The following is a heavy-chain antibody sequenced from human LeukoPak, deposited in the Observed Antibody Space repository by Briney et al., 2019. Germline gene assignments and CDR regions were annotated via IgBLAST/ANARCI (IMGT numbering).Heavy chain of an antibody. CDR2: IWSDGTNR. Sequence: PGGSLRLSCAASGFIFSHHGMHWVRQAPGQGLEWVAVIWSDGTNRFYADSVKGRFNISRDNSQNTVFLQMDSLRVKDTAIYYCARDAQRGFDYSNSLKYWGHGTLVTVSS. CDR1: GFIFSHHG. D-gene: IGHD4-11*01. J-gene: IGHJ4*01. CDR3: ARDAQRGFDYSNSLKY. V-gene: IGHV3-33*01.